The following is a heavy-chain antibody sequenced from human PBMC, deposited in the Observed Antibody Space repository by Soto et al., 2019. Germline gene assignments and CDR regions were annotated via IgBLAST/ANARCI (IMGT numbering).Heavy chain of an antibody. CDR1: GFTFSDYY. V-gene: IGHV3-11*04. CDR3: ARSPLSVGVPNWFDP. D-gene: IGHD3-3*01. Sequence: GGSLRLSCAASGFTFSDYYMSWIRQAPGKGLEWVSYISSSGSTIYYADSVKGRFTISRDNAKNSLYLQMNSLRAEDTAVYYCARSPLSVGVPNWFDPWGQGTLVTVSS. J-gene: IGHJ5*02. CDR2: ISSSGSTI.